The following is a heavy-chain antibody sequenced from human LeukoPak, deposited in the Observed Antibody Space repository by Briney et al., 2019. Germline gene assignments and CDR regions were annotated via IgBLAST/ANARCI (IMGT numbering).Heavy chain of an antibody. V-gene: IGHV3-7*01. J-gene: IGHJ4*02. CDR2: INDDGSDA. CDR1: GFTFSSYG. D-gene: IGHD3-10*01. CDR3: ASSFQYGSGSYGY. Sequence: GGSLRLSCAASGFTFSSYGMTWVRQAPGKGLEWVANINDDGSDANYVDSVKGRFTVSRDNAKNSLYLQLNSLRAEDTSVYYFASSFQYGSGSYGYWGQGTLVTVSS.